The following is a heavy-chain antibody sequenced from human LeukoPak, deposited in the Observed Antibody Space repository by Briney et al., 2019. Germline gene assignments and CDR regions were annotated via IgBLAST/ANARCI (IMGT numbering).Heavy chain of an antibody. CDR2: INTDGSSI. J-gene: IGHJ4*02. CDR3: ARQSYYYDSSGYYYDY. D-gene: IGHD3-22*01. Sequence: GGTLRLSCAASGFTFSSYWKHWVRQAPGKGLVWVSRINTDGSSITYADSVKGRFTISRDNAKNTLYLQVNSLRAEDTAVYYCARQSYYYDSSGYYYDYWGQGTLVTVSS. V-gene: IGHV3-74*01. CDR1: GFTFSSYW.